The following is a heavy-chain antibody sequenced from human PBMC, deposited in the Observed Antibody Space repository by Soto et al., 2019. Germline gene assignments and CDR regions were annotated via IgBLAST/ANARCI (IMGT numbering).Heavy chain of an antibody. CDR2: TYYRSKWFS. CDR1: GDSVSRTTAA. CDR3: ARGEGALNS. J-gene: IGHJ4*02. V-gene: IGHV6-1*01. Sequence: PSQTLSLTCAISGDSVSRTTAAWNWIRQFPSRGLEWLGRTYYRSKWFSDYAVSVKSRLTINADTSTNQFSLQLNSVTSDDTAVYYCARGEGALNSWGQGTPVTVSS.